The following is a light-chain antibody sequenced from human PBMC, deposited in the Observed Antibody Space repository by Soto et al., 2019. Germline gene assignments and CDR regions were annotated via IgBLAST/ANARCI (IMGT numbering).Light chain of an antibody. Sequence: EIVMTHSPATLSVSPGEGAALSARASQSVSSNLAWYQQKPGQAPRLLIYDASNRATGIPARFSGSGSGTDFTLTISSLEPEDFAVYYCQQYGSSPQTFGQGTKVDI. CDR1: QSVSSN. CDR3: QQYGSSPQT. CDR2: DAS. V-gene: IGKV3-20*01. J-gene: IGKJ1*01.